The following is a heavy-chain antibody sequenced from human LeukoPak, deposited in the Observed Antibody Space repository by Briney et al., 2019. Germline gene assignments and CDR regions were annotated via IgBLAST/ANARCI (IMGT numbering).Heavy chain of an antibody. D-gene: IGHD1-26*01. J-gene: IGHJ6*03. CDR3: AKAWDAYYYYYMDV. V-gene: IGHV3-74*01. CDR2: INSDGSST. Sequence: PGGSLRLSCAASGFTFSSYWMHWVRQAPGKGLVWVSRINSDGSSTSYADSVKGRFTISRDNAKNTLYLQMSSLRAEDTAVYHCAKAWDAYYYYYMDVWGKGTTVTVSS. CDR1: GFTFSSYW.